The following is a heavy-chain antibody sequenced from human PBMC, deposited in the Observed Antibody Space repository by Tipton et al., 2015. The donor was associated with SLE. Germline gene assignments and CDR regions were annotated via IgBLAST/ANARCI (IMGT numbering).Heavy chain of an antibody. CDR3: AKDPYSSSWSPGFDL. CDR1: GFTFSSYA. J-gene: IGHJ2*01. D-gene: IGHD6-13*01. CDR2: ISGSGGST. V-gene: IGHV3-23*01. Sequence: SLRLSCAASGFTFSSYAMSWVRQAPGKGLEWVSAISGSGGSTYYADSVKGRFTISRDNSKNTLYLQMNSLRAEDTAVYYCAKDPYSSSWSPGFDLWGRGTLVTVSS.